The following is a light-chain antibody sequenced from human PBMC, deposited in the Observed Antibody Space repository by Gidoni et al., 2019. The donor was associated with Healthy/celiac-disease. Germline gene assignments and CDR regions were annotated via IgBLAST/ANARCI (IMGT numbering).Light chain of an antibody. V-gene: IGKV1-9*01. CDR3: QQLNSYPWT. CDR1: QGISSY. CDR2: AAS. Sequence: DIQLTQSPSFLSASVGDRVTITCRASQGISSYLAWYQQKPGKAPKLLIYAASTLQSGVPSRFSGSGSGTEFTLTISSLQPEDVATYYCQQLNSYPWTFXXXTKVEIK. J-gene: IGKJ1*01.